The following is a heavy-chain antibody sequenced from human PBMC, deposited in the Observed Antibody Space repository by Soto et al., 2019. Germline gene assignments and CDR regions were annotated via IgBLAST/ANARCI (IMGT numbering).Heavy chain of an antibody. Sequence: SETLSLTCTVSGGSISTYYWTWIRQTPGKGLEWIGFIYYSGTTNYNPSLKSRVIISLDTSKSQFSLNLNSVTSADTAVYFCARRVAVATMYDFDISGQRTTVNV. CDR3: ARRVAVATMYDFDI. D-gene: IGHD3-10*02. V-gene: IGHV4-59*01. CDR1: GGSISTYY. J-gene: IGHJ3*02. CDR2: IYYSGTT.